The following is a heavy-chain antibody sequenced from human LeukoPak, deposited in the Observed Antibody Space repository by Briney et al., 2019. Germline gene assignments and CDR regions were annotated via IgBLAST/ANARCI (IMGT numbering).Heavy chain of an antibody. Sequence: GASVKVSCKASGYTFTSYYMHWVRQAPGQGLEWMGIINPSGGSTSYAQKFQGRVTMTRDTSTSTVYMELSSLISEDTAVYYCAKEDSWLLDYWGQGTLVTVSS. J-gene: IGHJ4*02. V-gene: IGHV1-46*01. D-gene: IGHD3-9*01. CDR2: INPSGGST. CDR3: AKEDSWLLDY. CDR1: GYTFTSYY.